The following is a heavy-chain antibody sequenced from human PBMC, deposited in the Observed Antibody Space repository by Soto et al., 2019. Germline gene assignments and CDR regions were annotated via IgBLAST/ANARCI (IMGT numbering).Heavy chain of an antibody. CDR2: MYNTGST. V-gene: IGHV4-59*01. J-gene: IGHJ6*02. D-gene: IGHD2-21*02. CDR1: GGSISRYY. Sequence: SETLSLTCTVSGGSISRYYWSWIRQPPGKGLEWIGYMYNTGSTVYNPSFKSRVTISVDTSKNQFSLKLNSVTAADTPVYYCARDLWGYCGTDCYPLDVWGQGTTVTVSS. CDR3: ARDLWGYCGTDCYPLDV.